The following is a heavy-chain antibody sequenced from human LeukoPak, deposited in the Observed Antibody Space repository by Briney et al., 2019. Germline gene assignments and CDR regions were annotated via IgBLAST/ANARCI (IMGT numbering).Heavy chain of an antibody. Sequence: SETLSLTCAVYGGSFSGYYWSWIRQPPGKGLEWIGEINHSGSTNYNPSLKSRVTISVDTSKNQSSLKLSSVTAADTAVYYCARGTYYYGSGSYNFDYWGQGTLVTVSS. CDR1: GGSFSGYY. J-gene: IGHJ4*02. CDR2: INHSGST. V-gene: IGHV4-34*01. D-gene: IGHD3-10*01. CDR3: ARGTYYYGSGSYNFDY.